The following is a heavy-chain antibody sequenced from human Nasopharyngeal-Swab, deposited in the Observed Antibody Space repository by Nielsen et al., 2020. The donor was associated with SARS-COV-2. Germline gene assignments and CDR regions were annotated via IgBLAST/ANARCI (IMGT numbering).Heavy chain of an antibody. Sequence: SETLSLTCTVSGGSISGYFWRWVRQPPEKGLEWIGYIHYGGSTNYNPSLKSRVTISVDMSKNQFSLRLASVTAADTAVYYCARGRNYVYTPFDYWGQGSLVTVSS. V-gene: IGHV4-59*01. D-gene: IGHD1-7*01. CDR2: IHYGGST. CDR3: ARGRNYVYTPFDY. CDR1: GGSISGYF. J-gene: IGHJ4*02.